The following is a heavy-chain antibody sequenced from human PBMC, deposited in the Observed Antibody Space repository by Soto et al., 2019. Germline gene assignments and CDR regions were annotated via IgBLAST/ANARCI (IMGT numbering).Heavy chain of an antibody. CDR1: GYTFTGYY. CDR3: AREIAAAGYDAFDI. V-gene: IGHV1-2*04. J-gene: IGHJ3*02. Sequence: ASVKVSCKASGYTFTGYYMHWVRQAPGQGLEWMGWINPNSGGTNYAQKFQGWVAMTRDTSISTAYMELSRLRSDDTAVYYCAREIAAAGYDAFDIWGQGTMVTVSS. CDR2: INPNSGGT. D-gene: IGHD6-13*01.